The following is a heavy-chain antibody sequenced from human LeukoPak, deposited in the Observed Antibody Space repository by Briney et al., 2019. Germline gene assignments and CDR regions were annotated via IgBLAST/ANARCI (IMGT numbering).Heavy chain of an antibody. J-gene: IGHJ4*02. Sequence: ASVKVSCKASGYTFTSYYMHWVRQAPGQGLERMGIINPSGGSTSYAQKFQGRVTMTRDTSTSTVYMELSSLRSEDTAVYYCARDKNSGSYPYYFDFWGQGTLVTVSS. CDR2: INPSGGST. V-gene: IGHV1-46*01. CDR1: GYTFTSYY. D-gene: IGHD1-26*01. CDR3: ARDKNSGSYPYYFDF.